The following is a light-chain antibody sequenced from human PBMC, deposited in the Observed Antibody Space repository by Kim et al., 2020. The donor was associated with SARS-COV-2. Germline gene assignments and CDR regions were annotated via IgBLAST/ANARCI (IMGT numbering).Light chain of an antibody. V-gene: IGLV3-1*01. CDR3: QAWDSSTEDV. J-gene: IGLJ1*01. Sequence: VSPGQTASITCSGDKFGDKYACWYQQKPGQSPVLVIYQDSKRPSGIPGRFSGSNSGNTATLTISGTQAMDEADYYCQAWDSSTEDVFGTGTKVTVL. CDR2: QDS. CDR1: KFGDKY.